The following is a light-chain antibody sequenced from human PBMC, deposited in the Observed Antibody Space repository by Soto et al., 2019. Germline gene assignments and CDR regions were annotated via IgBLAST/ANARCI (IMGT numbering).Light chain of an antibody. Sequence: QSALTRPASVSGSPGQSITISCTGTSSDVGGYNYVSWYQQHPGKVPKLMIYEVSYRPSGVSNRFSGSKSGNTASLTISGLQAEDEADYYCTSYTTISTLAFGGGTKVTVL. CDR2: EVS. J-gene: IGLJ3*02. V-gene: IGLV2-14*01. CDR3: TSYTTISTLA. CDR1: SSDVGGYNY.